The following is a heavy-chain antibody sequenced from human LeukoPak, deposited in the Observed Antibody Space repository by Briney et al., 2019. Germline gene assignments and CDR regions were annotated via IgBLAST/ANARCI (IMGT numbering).Heavy chain of an antibody. J-gene: IGHJ5*02. V-gene: IGHV3-74*01. Sequence: GGSLRLSCAASGFTFRRYGMSWVRQAPGKGLVWVSRINSDGINTSYADSVKGRFTISRDNAKNTLNLQMNSLRAEDTAVYYCARDLGQYYDTSDNWFDPWGQGTLVTVSS. CDR2: INSDGINT. CDR3: ARDLGQYYDTSDNWFDP. D-gene: IGHD3-22*01. CDR1: GFTFRRYG.